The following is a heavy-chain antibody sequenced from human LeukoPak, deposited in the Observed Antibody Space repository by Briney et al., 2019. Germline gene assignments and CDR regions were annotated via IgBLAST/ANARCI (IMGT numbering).Heavy chain of an antibody. CDR2: IIPIFGTA. D-gene: IGHD3-10*01. CDR1: GGTFSSYA. Sequence: SVKVPCKASGGTFSSYAISWVRQAPGQGLEWMGGIIPIFGTANYAQKFQGRVTITADESTSTAYMELSSLRSEDTAMYYCARYYGSGSYFDYWGQGTLVTVSS. V-gene: IGHV1-69*13. CDR3: ARYYGSGSYFDY. J-gene: IGHJ4*02.